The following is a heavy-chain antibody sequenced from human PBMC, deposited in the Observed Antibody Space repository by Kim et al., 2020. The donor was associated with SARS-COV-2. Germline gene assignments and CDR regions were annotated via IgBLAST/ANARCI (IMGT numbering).Heavy chain of an antibody. J-gene: IGHJ4*02. D-gene: IGHD7-27*01. CDR3: ARGRGNWEYFDY. V-gene: IGHV4-34*01. Sequence: NYNPSLKSRVTISVDTSKNQFSLKLSTVTAADTAVYYCARGRGNWEYFDYWGQGTLVTVSS.